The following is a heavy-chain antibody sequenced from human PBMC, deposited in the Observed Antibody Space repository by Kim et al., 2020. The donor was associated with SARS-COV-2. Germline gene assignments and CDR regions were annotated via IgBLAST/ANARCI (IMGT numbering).Heavy chain of an antibody. V-gene: IGHV1-69*01. D-gene: IGHD6-19*01. CDR2: A. Sequence: ANYAQKFQGRVTITADESTSTAYMELSSLRSEDTAVYYCARIAVAGTSYWGQGTLVTVSS. J-gene: IGHJ4*02. CDR3: ARIAVAGTSY.